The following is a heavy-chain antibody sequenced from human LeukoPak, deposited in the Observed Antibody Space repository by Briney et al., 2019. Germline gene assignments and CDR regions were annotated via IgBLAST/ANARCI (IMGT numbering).Heavy chain of an antibody. V-gene: IGHV4-34*01. CDR2: INHSGST. CDR1: GGSFSGYY. CDR3: ARVRRLGYFDY. Sequence: SETLSLTCAVYGGSFSGYYWSWIRQPPGKGLEWIGEINHSGSTNYNPSLKSRVTMSVDTSKNQFSLKLSSVTAADTAVYYCARVRRLGYFDYWGQGTLVTVSS. J-gene: IGHJ4*02. D-gene: IGHD3-16*01.